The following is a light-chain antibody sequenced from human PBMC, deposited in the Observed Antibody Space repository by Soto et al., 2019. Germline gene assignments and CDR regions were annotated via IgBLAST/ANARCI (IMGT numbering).Light chain of an antibody. CDR2: GAS. CDR3: QQYGSSPFT. CDR1: QSFSSSY. J-gene: IGKJ2*01. Sequence: EIVLTQSPGTLSLSPGERATLSCRASQSFSSSYLAWYQQKPRQAPRLLIYGASSRGTGIPDRFSGRGSGTDFTLIIGRLEPEDFAVYYCQQYGSSPFTFGQGTKVEIK. V-gene: IGKV3-20*01.